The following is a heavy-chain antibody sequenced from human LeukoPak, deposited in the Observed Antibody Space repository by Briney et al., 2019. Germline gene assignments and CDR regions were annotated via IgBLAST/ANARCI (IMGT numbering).Heavy chain of an antibody. CDR2: INPNSGGT. D-gene: IGHD4-17*01. CDR3: ARGPPDNDYGDYVGWYFDY. CDR1: GYTFTGYY. V-gene: IGHV1-2*02. J-gene: IGHJ4*02. Sequence: ASVKVSCKASGYTFTGYYMHWVRQAPGQGLEWMGWINPNSGGTNYAQKFQGRVTMTRDTSISTAYMELSRLRSDDTAVYYCARGPPDNDYGDYVGWYFDYWGQGTLVTVSS.